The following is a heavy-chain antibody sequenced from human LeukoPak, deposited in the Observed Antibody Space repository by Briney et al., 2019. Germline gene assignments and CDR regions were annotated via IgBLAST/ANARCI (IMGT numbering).Heavy chain of an antibody. CDR2: VARDGGAK. CDR3: AREATWGQWYFDH. CDR1: GFSFSNHG. D-gene: IGHD6-19*01. Sequence: GGSLRLSCVASGFSFSNHGMHWVRQAPGKGLEWVSVVARDGGAKFYADSVKGRFTLSRDNSKNMFFLQMNFLTVEDTAIYYCAREATWGQWYFDHWGQGTPVIVSS. V-gene: IGHV3-30*03. J-gene: IGHJ4*02.